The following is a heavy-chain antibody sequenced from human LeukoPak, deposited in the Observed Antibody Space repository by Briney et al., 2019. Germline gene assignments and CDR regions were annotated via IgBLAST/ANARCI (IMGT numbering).Heavy chain of an antibody. J-gene: IGHJ4*02. CDR3: ASGRLAHYFDY. CDR1: GFTFSSYA. CDR2: ISFDGSNT. V-gene: IGHV3-30-3*01. D-gene: IGHD5-12*01. Sequence: GGSLRLSCAASGFTFSSYAMHWVRQAPGKGLEWVALISFDGSNTYYANSVKDRFTISRDNSKNTLYLQLNSLRADDTAVYYCASGRLAHYFDYWRPGTLVTVSS.